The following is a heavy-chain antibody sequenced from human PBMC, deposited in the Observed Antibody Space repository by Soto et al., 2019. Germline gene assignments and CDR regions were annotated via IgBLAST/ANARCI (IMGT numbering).Heavy chain of an antibody. V-gene: IGHV4-31*03. CDR3: ARASSSASAADY. Sequence: QVQLQESGPGLVKASQTLSLICSVSVESISSGGYYWSWIRHHPGKGLEWIGYIYDSESAYYNPSLKSRVTISMETSKNHFAMKLSSVTAADTAVYYCARASSSASAADYWGQGTLLTVSS. CDR2: IYDSESA. J-gene: IGHJ4*02. D-gene: IGHD6-6*01. CDR1: VESISSGGYY.